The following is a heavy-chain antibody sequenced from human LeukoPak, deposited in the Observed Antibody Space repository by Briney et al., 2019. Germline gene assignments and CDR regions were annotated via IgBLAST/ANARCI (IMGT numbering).Heavy chain of an antibody. V-gene: IGHV4-4*02. J-gene: IGHJ5*02. D-gene: IGHD6-13*01. Sequence: SETLSLTCAVSGGSISSSNWWSWVRQPPGKGLEWIGEIYHSGSTNYNPSLKSRVTISVDTSKNQFSLKLSSVTAADTAVYYCARRIGYSSTCGPWGQGTLVTVSS. CDR1: GGSISSSNW. CDR3: ARRIGYSSTCGP. CDR2: IYHSGST.